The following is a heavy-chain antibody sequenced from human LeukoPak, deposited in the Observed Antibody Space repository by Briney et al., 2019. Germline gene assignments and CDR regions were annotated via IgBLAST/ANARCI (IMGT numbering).Heavy chain of an antibody. CDR3: ARGSYYDYWSGRFDH. CDR2: VYYSGSP. Sequence: SETLSLTCTVSGGSISTYFWSWIRQPPGKGVEWIGYVYYSGSPKYNPSLKSRVTISVDTSKNQFSLKVDSVTAADTAVYYCARGSYYDYWSGRFDHWGQGTLVTVSS. J-gene: IGHJ4*02. V-gene: IGHV4-59*08. D-gene: IGHD3-3*01. CDR1: GGSISTYF.